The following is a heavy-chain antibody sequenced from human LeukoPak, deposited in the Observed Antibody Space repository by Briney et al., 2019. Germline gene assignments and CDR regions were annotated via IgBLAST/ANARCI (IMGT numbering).Heavy chain of an antibody. Sequence: GGSLRLSCAASGFTFTNYALHWVRQAPGKGLEWVAVISYDGTNKYYADSVKGRFTISRDNSKNTLSLQMNSLRAEGTALYYCARGFVLGAAKNYFDYWGQGALVTVSS. V-gene: IGHV3-30-3*01. D-gene: IGHD2-21*02. CDR2: ISYDGTNK. J-gene: IGHJ4*02. CDR3: ARGFVLGAAKNYFDY. CDR1: GFTFTNYA.